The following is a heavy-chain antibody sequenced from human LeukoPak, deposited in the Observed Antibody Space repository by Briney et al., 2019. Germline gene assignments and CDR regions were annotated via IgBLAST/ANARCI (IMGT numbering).Heavy chain of an antibody. CDR2: ISYDGSTK. V-gene: IGHV3-30*03. D-gene: IGHD6-13*01. CDR1: GFTFSSYG. Sequence: GGSLRLSCAASGFTFSSYGMHWVRQAPGKGLEWVAVISYDGSTKYYADSVKGRFTISRDNSKSTLHLQMNSLRSEDTAVYYCARDVAAADGGYWGQGTLVTVSS. J-gene: IGHJ4*02. CDR3: ARDVAAADGGY.